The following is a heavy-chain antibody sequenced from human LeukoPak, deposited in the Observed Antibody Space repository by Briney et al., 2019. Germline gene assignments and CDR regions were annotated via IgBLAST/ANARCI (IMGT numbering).Heavy chain of an antibody. CDR3: ARDLGSYVDS. V-gene: IGHV3-66*01. CDR1: GFTVSSNY. D-gene: IGHD5-18*01. CDR2: IYRDDRT. J-gene: IGHJ5*01. Sequence: GGSLRLSCAASGFTVSSNYMCWVRQAPGKGLGWVSIIYRDDRTFYADSVKDRFTISRDNSKKTLFLQMSSLRAEDTAVYYCARDLGSYVDSWGHGTLVTVSS.